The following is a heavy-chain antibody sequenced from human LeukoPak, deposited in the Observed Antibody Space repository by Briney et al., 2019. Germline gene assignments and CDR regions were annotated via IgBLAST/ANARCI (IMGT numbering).Heavy chain of an antibody. CDR2: FFHGGTT. D-gene: IGHD6-19*01. CDR3: TCHSGWSGPSE. Sequence: SGTLSLTCAVSGGSISSDSWWSWVRQPPGKGLEWIGEFFHGGTTNYNPSLKSRVTISVDKSKNQFSLKLSSVTAADTAVYYCTCHSGWSGPSEWGQGTLVTVSS. J-gene: IGHJ4*02. V-gene: IGHV4-4*02. CDR1: GGSISSDSW.